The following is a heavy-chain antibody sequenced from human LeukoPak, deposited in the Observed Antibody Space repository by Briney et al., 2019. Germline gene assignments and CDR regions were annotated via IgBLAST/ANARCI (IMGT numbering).Heavy chain of an antibody. D-gene: IGHD5-18*01. V-gene: IGHV3-20*04. Sequence: AGGSLRLSCAASGFTFDDYGMSWVRQAPGKGLEWVSGINWNGGSTGYADSVKGRFTISRDNAKNSLYLQMNSLRAEDTALYYCARVESDTAMVFPNYFDYWGQGTLVTVSS. CDR3: ARVESDTAMVFPNYFDY. J-gene: IGHJ4*02. CDR1: GFTFDDYG. CDR2: INWNGGST.